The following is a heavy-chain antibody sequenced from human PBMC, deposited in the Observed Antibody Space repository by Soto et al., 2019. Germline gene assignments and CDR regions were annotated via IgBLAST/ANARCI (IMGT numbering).Heavy chain of an antibody. CDR1: GFTFSSYW. Sequence: EVQLVESGGGLVQPGGSLRLSCAASGFTFSSYWMLWVRQAPGKGLVWVSSIKGDGSSTNYADSVKCRFTISRDNGKNTNYLRMNSRRAGHTAVYYWARETWLQHNGQYFYYGMDVWGRGTMVTVSS. CDR3: ARETWLQHNGQYFYYGMDV. V-gene: IGHV3-74*01. J-gene: IGHJ6*02. D-gene: IGHD5-12*01. CDR2: IKGDGSST.